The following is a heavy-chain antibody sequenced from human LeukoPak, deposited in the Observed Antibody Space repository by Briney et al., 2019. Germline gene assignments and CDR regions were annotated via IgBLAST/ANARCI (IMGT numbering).Heavy chain of an antibody. J-gene: IGHJ4*02. CDR1: GFTFSSYA. CDR2: ISGSDGST. CDR3: AKDPAGYDSSGYWEYYFDY. V-gene: IGHV3-23*01. Sequence: PGGSLRLSCAASGFTFSSYAMSWVRQAPGKGLEWVSAISGSDGSTYYADSVKGRFTISRDNSKNTLYLQMNSLRAEDTAVYYCAKDPAGYDSSGYWEYYFDYWGQGTLVTVSS. D-gene: IGHD3-22*01.